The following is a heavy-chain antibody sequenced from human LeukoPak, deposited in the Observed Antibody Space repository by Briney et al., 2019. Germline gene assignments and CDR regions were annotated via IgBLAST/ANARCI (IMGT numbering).Heavy chain of an antibody. CDR2: ISYDGSNK. J-gene: IGHJ4*02. V-gene: IGHV3-30*18. D-gene: IGHD3-22*01. Sequence: GGSLRLSCAASGFTFSSYGMHWVRQAPGKGLEWVAVISYDGSNKYYADSVKGRFTISRDNSKNTLYLQMNSLRAEDTAVYYCAKALGITMIVAAWVDYWGQGTLVTVSS. CDR3: AKALGITMIVAAWVDY. CDR1: GFTFSSYG.